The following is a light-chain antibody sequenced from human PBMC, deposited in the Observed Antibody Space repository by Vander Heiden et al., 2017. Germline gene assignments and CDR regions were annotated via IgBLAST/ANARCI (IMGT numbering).Light chain of an antibody. CDR2: LGS. CDR3: MQALQTPTT. CDR1: QRLLDSNGYNY. J-gene: IGKJ5*01. V-gene: IGKV2-28*01. Sequence: DVAMTQSPLTLPVTTGEPATISCRASQRLLDSNGYNYLDWYRQKPGQSPQLLIYLGSNRASGVPDRFSGSGSGTDFTLKISSVEAEDVGVYYCMQALQTPTTFGQGTRLEIK.